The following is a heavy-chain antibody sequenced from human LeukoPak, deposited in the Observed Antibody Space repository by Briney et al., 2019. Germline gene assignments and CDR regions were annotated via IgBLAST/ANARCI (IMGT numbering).Heavy chain of an antibody. CDR3: ARPSSSGSYPFYY. D-gene: IGHD6-19*01. J-gene: IGHJ4*02. CDR1: GGSIRSYY. CDR2: IYYSGST. V-gene: IGHV4-59*01. Sequence: SETLSLTCTVSGGSIRSYYWGWIRQPPGKGLEWIGYIYYSGSTNYNPSLKSRVTIAVDTSKNQFSLKLSSVTAADTAVYYCARPSSSGSYPFYYWGQGTLVTVSS.